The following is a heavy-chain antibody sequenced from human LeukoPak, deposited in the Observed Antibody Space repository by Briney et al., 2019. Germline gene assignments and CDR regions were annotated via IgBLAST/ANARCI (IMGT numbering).Heavy chain of an antibody. CDR2: IYYSGST. D-gene: IGHD3-22*01. CDR1: GGSISSYY. Sequence: SETLSLTCTVSGGSISSYYWSWIRQPPGKGLEWIGYIYYSGSTNYNPSLKSRVTMSVDTSKNQFSLKLSSVTAADTAVYYCARDRDDPYYLPPFDLWGRGTLVTVSS. CDR3: ARDRDDPYYLPPFDL. J-gene: IGHJ2*01. V-gene: IGHV4-59*12.